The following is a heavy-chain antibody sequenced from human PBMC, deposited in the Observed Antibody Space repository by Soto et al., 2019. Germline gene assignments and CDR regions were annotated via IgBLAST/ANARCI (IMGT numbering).Heavy chain of an antibody. J-gene: IGHJ6*02. Sequence: QGLEWMGWINPNSGGTNYAQKFQGWVTMTRDTSISTAYMELSRLRSDDTAVYYCARGGSLWFGELSAYYYGMDVWGQGTTVTVSS. V-gene: IGHV1-2*04. CDR3: ARGGSLWFGELSAYYYGMDV. CDR2: INPNSGGT. D-gene: IGHD3-10*01.